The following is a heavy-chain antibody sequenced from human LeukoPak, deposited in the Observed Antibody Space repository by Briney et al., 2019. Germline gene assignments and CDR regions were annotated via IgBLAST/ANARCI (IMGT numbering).Heavy chain of an antibody. Sequence: QSGGSLRLSCSTSGFTFSNSWMGWARQPPGKGLEWVATIKEDGSETYYVDSIKGRFTISRDNAKHSLSLQMNSLRAEDTAVYYCARGYHAFDIWGQGTMVTVSS. D-gene: IGHD3-16*02. CDR3: ARGYHAFDI. CDR2: IKEDGSET. CDR1: GFTFSNSW. V-gene: IGHV3-7*01. J-gene: IGHJ3*02.